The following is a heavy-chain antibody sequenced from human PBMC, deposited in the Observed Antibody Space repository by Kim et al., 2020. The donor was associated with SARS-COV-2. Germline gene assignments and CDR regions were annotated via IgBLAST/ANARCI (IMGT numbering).Heavy chain of an antibody. CDR1: GFTFDDYA. CDR2: ISWDGGST. Sequence: GGSLRLSCAASGFTFDDYAMHWVRQAPGKGLEWVSLISWDGGSTYYADSVKGRFTISRDNSKNSLYLQMNSLRAEDTALYYCAKETYYYGSGSYSYFDYWGQGTLVTVSS. V-gene: IGHV3-43D*03. CDR3: AKETYYYGSGSYSYFDY. J-gene: IGHJ4*02. D-gene: IGHD3-10*01.